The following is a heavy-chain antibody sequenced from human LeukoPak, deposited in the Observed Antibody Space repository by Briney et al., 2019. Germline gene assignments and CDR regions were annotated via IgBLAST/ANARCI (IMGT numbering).Heavy chain of an antibody. D-gene: IGHD3-3*01. CDR3: AKPTNRGDTIFGVDIIIDSFDY. J-gene: IGHJ4*02. Sequence: PGGSLRLSCAASGFTFSSYAMSWVRQAPGKGLEWVSAISGSGGSTYYADSVKGRFTISRDNSKNTLYLQMNSLRAEDTAVYYCAKPTNRGDTIFGVDIIIDSFDYWGQGTLVTVSS. CDR2: ISGSGGST. V-gene: IGHV3-23*01. CDR1: GFTFSSYA.